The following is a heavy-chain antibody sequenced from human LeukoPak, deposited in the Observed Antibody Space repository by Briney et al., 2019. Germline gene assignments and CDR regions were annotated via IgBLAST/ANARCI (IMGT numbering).Heavy chain of an antibody. Sequence: GESLKISSTGSGYTFTSYCIACLRQMPGKGLEWMGLIYPGDSDTTYTPSFLGRVTTSSAKSTTTAYLLWSSMTAADTTMYYIAIGFGGGGYDYWGQGTLVTVSS. CDR1: GYTFTSYC. V-gene: IGHV5-51*01. D-gene: IGHD5-12*01. CDR2: IYPGDSDT. CDR3: AIGFGGGGYDY. J-gene: IGHJ4*02.